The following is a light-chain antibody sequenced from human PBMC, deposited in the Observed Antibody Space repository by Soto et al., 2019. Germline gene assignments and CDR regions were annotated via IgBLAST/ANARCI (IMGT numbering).Light chain of an antibody. CDR2: EVS. Sequence: QAVVTQPASVSGSPGQSITISCTGTSSDVGGYNYVSWYQQHPGKAPKLMIYEVSNRPSGVSNRFSGSKSGNTASLTISGLQAEDEADYYCSSYTSSANWVFGGGTKLTVL. CDR3: SSYTSSANWV. V-gene: IGLV2-14*01. CDR1: SSDVGGYNY. J-gene: IGLJ3*02.